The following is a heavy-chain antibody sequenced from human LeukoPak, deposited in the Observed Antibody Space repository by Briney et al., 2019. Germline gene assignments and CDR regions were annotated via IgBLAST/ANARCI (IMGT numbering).Heavy chain of an antibody. CDR1: GFTFSSYW. Sequence: PGGSLRLSCAASGFTFSSYWMSWARQAPGKGLEWVANIKQDGSEKYYVDSVKGRFTISRDNAKNSLYLQMNSLRAEDTAVYYCARVGNVLRYFDWLNPPLDFDYWGQGTLVTVSS. J-gene: IGHJ4*02. D-gene: IGHD3-9*01. CDR2: IKQDGSEK. V-gene: IGHV3-7*03. CDR3: ARVGNVLRYFDWLNPPLDFDY.